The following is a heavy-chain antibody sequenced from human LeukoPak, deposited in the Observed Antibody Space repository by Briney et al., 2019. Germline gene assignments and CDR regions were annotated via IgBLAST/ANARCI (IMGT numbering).Heavy chain of an antibody. D-gene: IGHD6-13*01. CDR2: IVVGSGNT. Sequence: SVKVSCKASGFTFTNSAIQWVRQARGQRLEWIGWIVVGSGNTNYAQKFQERVTITRDMSTSTAYMELSSLRSEDTAVYYCAAGLAAAGVFDYWGQGTLVTVSS. J-gene: IGHJ4*02. CDR3: AAGLAAAGVFDY. CDR1: GFTFTNSA. V-gene: IGHV1-58*02.